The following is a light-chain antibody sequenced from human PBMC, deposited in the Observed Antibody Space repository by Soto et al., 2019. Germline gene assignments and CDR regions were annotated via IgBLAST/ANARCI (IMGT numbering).Light chain of an antibody. Sequence: QSALTQPASVSGSPGQSITISCTGTSSDVGGYNSVSWYQQHPGKAPKLMIYDVSNRPSGVSNRFSGSKAGNTASLTISGRQAEDEADYYCSSYTSSSTLVFGGGTKLTFL. V-gene: IGLV2-14*01. CDR1: SSDVGGYNS. CDR2: DVS. J-gene: IGLJ2*01. CDR3: SSYTSSSTLV.